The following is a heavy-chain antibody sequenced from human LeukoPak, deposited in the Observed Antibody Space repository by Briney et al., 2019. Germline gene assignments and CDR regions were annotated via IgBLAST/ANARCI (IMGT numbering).Heavy chain of an antibody. D-gene: IGHD1-26*01. CDR3: ASPLPTSGSDAFDI. J-gene: IGHJ3*02. V-gene: IGHV1-2*02. CDR2: INPNSGGT. Sequence: ASVKVSCKASGYTFTGYYMHWVRQAPGQGLEWMGWINPNSGGTNYAQKFQGRVTMTRDTSISTAYMELSRLRSDDTAVYYCASPLPTSGSDAFDIWGQGTMVTVSS. CDR1: GYTFTGYY.